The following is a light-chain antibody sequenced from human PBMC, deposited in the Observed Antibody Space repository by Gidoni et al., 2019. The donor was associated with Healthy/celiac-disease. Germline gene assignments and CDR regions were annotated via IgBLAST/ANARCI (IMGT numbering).Light chain of an antibody. CDR1: QEISNY. CDR2: DAS. Sequence: DIHMTQSPSSLSASVGDRVTIPCQASQEISNYLNWYQQKPGKAPKLLIYDASNLETGVPSRFSGSGSGTDFTFTISSLQPEDIATYYCQQYDNLPYTFGQGTKLEIK. V-gene: IGKV1-33*01. J-gene: IGKJ2*01. CDR3: QQYDNLPYT.